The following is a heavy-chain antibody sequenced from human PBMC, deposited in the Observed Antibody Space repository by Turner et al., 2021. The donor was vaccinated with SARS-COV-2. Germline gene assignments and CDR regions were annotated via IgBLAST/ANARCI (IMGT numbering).Heavy chain of an antibody. CDR3: ARGTYGYRSGWGDF. D-gene: IGHD6-19*01. V-gene: IGHV1-24*01. CDR1: GSSLRQLS. CDR2: FNPENGEA. Sequence: QVQLLQSGAEVRKPGASVKVSCKVSGSSLRQLSIHWVRQAPGKGLEWMGGFNPENGEAIYAQKLQDRVTMMEDSSINTAYMELSSLKSDDTAVYYCARGTYGYRSGWGDFWGQGTLVTVSS. J-gene: IGHJ4*02.